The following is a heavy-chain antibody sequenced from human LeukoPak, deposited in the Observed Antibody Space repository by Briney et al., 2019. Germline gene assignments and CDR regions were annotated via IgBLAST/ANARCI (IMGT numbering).Heavy chain of an antibody. CDR2: ISDSSSYI. CDR3: ARAATTVDFDY. CDR1: GFTFNNYN. Sequence: NPGGSLRLSCAASGFTFNNYNMSWVRQAPGKGLEWVSSISDSSSYIYYADSVKGRFTISRDNAKNSLYLQMNSLRAEDTAVYYCARAATTVDFDYWGQGTLVTVSS. V-gene: IGHV3-21*01. D-gene: IGHD4-17*01. J-gene: IGHJ4*02.